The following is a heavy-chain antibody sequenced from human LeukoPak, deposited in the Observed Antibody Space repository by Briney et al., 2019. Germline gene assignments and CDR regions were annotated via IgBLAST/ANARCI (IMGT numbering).Heavy chain of an antibody. CDR2: FDPEDGET. D-gene: IGHD6-13*01. J-gene: IGHJ6*02. CDR3: ATLSYPSSSWTYYYYGMDV. V-gene: IGHV1-24*01. Sequence: ASVKVSCKVSGYTLTELSMHWVRQAPGKGLEWMGGFDPEDGETIYAQKFRGRVTMTEDTSTDTAYMELSSLRSEDTAVYYCATLSYPSSSWTYYYYGMDVWGQGTTVTVSS. CDR1: GYTLTELS.